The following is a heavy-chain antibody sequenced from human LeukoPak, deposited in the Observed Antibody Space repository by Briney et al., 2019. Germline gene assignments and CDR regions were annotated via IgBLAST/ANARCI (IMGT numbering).Heavy chain of an antibody. D-gene: IGHD6-13*01. J-gene: IGHJ3*02. CDR2: ISGSGGST. CDR1: GFTFSSYA. Sequence: GGSLRLSCAASGFTFSSYAMSWVRQAPGKGLEWVSAISGSGGSTYYADSVKGRFTISRDNSKNTLYLQMNSLRAEGTAVYYCAKDLGSNDAFDIWGQGTMVTVSS. CDR3: AKDLGSNDAFDI. V-gene: IGHV3-23*01.